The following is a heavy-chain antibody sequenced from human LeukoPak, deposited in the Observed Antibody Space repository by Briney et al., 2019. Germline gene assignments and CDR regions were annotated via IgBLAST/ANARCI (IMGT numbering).Heavy chain of an antibody. J-gene: IGHJ4*02. D-gene: IGHD3/OR15-3a*01. Sequence: PGGSLRLSCAASGFIFSSRWMHWVRQSPGKGLEWVANINKDGSAKYYVDSVKGRFTISRDNAKNSVYLQMNSLRVEDTALYYCVRGTGFILDSWGLGTRVTV. CDR1: GFIFSSRW. CDR3: VRGTGFILDS. V-gene: IGHV3-7*01. CDR2: INKDGSAK.